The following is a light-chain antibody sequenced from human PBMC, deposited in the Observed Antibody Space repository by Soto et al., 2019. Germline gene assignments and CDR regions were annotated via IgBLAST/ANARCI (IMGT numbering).Light chain of an antibody. V-gene: IGLV2-11*01. CDR2: DVS. J-gene: IGLJ1*01. CDR1: SSDISGYNS. Sequence: QSVLTQPRSVSGSPGQSVTISCTGTSSDISGYNSVSWYQQHPGKTHKLIIFDVSRRPSGVPDRFSGSKSGTTASLTISGLQAEDEADYYCCSYADTSYVFGTGTKVTVL. CDR3: CSYADTSYV.